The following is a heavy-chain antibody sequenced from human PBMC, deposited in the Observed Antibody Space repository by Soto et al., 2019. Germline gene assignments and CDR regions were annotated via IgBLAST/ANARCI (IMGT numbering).Heavy chain of an antibody. CDR3: ARYYSGGSCYSYYYYYGMDV. CDR2: IIPIFGTA. Sequence: SVKVSCKASGGTFSSYAISWVRQAPGQGLEWMGGIIPIFGTANYAQKFQGRVTITADKSTSTAYMELSSLRSEDTAVYYCARYYSGGSCYSYYYYYGMDVWGQGTTVTVSS. V-gene: IGHV1-69*06. D-gene: IGHD2-15*01. J-gene: IGHJ6*02. CDR1: GGTFSSYA.